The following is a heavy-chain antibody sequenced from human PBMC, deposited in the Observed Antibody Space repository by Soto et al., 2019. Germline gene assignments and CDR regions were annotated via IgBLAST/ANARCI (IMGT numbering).Heavy chain of an antibody. V-gene: IGHV4-31*03. CDR2: IYYSGST. Sequence: PSETLSLTCTVSGGSISSGGYYWSWIRQHPGKGLEWIGYIYYSGSTYYNPSLKSRVTISVDTSKNQFSLKLSSVTAADTAVYYCARETMVRGVPQFDPCGQGTLVTVSS. D-gene: IGHD3-10*01. CDR1: GGSISSGGYY. J-gene: IGHJ5*02. CDR3: ARETMVRGVPQFDP.